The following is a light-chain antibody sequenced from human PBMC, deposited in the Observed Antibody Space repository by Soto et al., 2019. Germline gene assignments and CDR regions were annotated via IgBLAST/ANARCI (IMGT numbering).Light chain of an antibody. CDR1: SAHSNYA. Sequence: QPVLTQSPSASASLGASVKLTCTLDSAHSNYAIAWHQQQPKRGPRYLMKVNSDGSHTKGAGIPDRFSGSSSGAERYLTISSLQSEDEGDYYCQTWGTGIVTFGGGTKLTVL. J-gene: IGLJ2*01. CDR2: VNSDGSH. CDR3: QTWGTGIVT. V-gene: IGLV4-69*01.